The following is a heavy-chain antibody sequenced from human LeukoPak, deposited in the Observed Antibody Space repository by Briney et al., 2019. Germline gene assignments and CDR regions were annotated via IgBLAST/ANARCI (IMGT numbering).Heavy chain of an antibody. V-gene: IGHV4-61*02. J-gene: IGHJ5*02. CDR2: IYTSGST. CDR1: GGSISSGSYY. CDR3: ARGGGGMRIYGKNWFDP. Sequence: SQTLSLTCTVSGGSISSGSYYWSWIRQPAGKGLEWIGRIYTSGSTNYNPSLKSRVTISVDTSKNQLSLKLSSVTAADTAVYYCARGGGGMRIYGKNWFDPWGQGTLVTVSS. D-gene: IGHD3-16*01.